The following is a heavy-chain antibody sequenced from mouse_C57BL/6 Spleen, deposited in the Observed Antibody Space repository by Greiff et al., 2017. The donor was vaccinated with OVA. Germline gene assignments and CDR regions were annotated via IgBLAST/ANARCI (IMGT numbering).Heavy chain of an antibody. Sequence: EVKLQQSGPELVKPGDSVKISCKASGYSFTGYFMNWVMQSHGKSLEWIGRINPYNGDTFYNQKFKGKATLTVDKSSSTAHMELRSLTSEDSAVYYCARGNYYGSSYDYFDYWGQGTTLTVSS. V-gene: IGHV1-20*01. J-gene: IGHJ2*01. D-gene: IGHD1-1*01. CDR3: ARGNYYGSSYDYFDY. CDR2: INPYNGDT. CDR1: GYSFTGYF.